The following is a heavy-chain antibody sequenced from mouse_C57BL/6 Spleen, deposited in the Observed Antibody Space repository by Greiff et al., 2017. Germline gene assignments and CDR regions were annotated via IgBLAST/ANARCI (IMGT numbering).Heavy chain of an antibody. CDR1: GFTFTSYW. V-gene: IGHV1-72*01. CDR3: ARQGYSKYYAMDY. CDR2: IDPNSGGN. D-gene: IGHD2-5*01. J-gene: IGHJ4*01. Sequence: QVQLQQPGAELVKPGASVKLSCAASGFTFTSYWMHWVKQWPGRGLEWIGRIDPNSGGNKYNEKFKSKATLTVAKPSSTAYMQLSSLTSEDSAVYYCARQGYSKYYAMDYWGQGTSVTVSS.